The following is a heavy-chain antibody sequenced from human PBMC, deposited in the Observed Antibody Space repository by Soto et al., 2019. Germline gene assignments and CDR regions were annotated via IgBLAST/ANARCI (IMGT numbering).Heavy chain of an antibody. V-gene: IGHV5-51*01. CDR2: VFPPDSET. CDR1: GYTFADQW. J-gene: IGHJ4*02. CDR3: ARVDPNGGTSSNYFDY. Sequence: PGESLKISCKGSGYTFADQWIGWVCQMPGKGLEWVGIVFPPDSETRYSPSFQGQVTISVDNSITTAFLQWSSLKASDSGVYFCARVDPNGGTSSNYFDYWGRGTLVTVSS. D-gene: IGHD2-15*01.